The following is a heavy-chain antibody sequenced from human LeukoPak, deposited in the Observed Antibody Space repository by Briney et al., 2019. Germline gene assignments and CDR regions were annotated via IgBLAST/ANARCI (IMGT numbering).Heavy chain of an antibody. D-gene: IGHD3-10*01. Sequence: ASVKVSCKASGYTFIDYYMHWVRQAPGQGLEWMGWISAYNGNTTYAQKLQGRVTMTTDTSTSTAYMELRSLRSDDTAVYYCARVNRDYYMDVWGKGTMVTVSS. J-gene: IGHJ6*03. CDR3: ARVNRDYYMDV. V-gene: IGHV1-18*04. CDR2: ISAYNGNT. CDR1: GYTFIDYY.